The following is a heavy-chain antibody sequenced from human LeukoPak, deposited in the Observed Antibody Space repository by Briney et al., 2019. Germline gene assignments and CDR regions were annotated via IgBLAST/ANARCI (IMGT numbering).Heavy chain of an antibody. CDR3: ARLNYYDSSGYLYYFDY. V-gene: IGHV1-69*04. Sequence: SVKVSCKASGGTFSSYAISWVRQAPGQGLEWMGRIMPILGIANYAQKFQGRVTITAGKSTSTAYMELSSLRSEDTAVYYCARLNYYDSSGYLYYFDYWGQGTLVTVSS. CDR2: IMPILGIA. D-gene: IGHD3-22*01. CDR1: GGTFSSYA. J-gene: IGHJ4*02.